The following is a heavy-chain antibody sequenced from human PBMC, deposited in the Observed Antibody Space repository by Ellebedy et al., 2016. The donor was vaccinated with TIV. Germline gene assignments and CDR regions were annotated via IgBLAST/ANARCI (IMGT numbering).Heavy chain of an antibody. CDR1: GASFSGYS. CDR2: INHSGST. Sequence: MPSETLSLTCAVSGASFSGYSSNWVRQPPGKGLEWIAEINHSGSTKYNPSLKSQVNMSVDTSKNHFSLRVSSVTAADTAVYYCALGDYYSMDVWGQGTTVTVSS. J-gene: IGHJ6*02. CDR3: ALGDYYSMDV. V-gene: IGHV4-34*01.